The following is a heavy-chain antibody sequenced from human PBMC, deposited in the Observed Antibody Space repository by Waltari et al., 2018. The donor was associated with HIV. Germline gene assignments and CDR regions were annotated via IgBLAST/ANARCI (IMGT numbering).Heavy chain of an antibody. Sequence: QVQLVESGGGVVQPGRSLRLSCAASGFTFSSYGTHWVRQAPGKGLEWVAVIWYDGSNKYYADSVKGRFTISRDNSKNTLYLQMNSLRAEDTAVYYCARDLDRKFDYWGQGTLVTVSS. CDR1: GFTFSSYG. V-gene: IGHV3-33*01. CDR2: IWYDGSNK. CDR3: ARDLDRKFDY. J-gene: IGHJ4*02. D-gene: IGHD3-22*01.